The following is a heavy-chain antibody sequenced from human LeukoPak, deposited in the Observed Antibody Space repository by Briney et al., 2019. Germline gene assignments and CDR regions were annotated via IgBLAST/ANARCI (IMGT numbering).Heavy chain of an antibody. V-gene: IGHV3-53*01. CDR2: IYSGGST. J-gene: IGHJ6*04. CDR3: ARDARPVYGDYDDGLDV. CDR1: GFTVSSNY. D-gene: IGHD4-17*01. Sequence: GGPLRLSCAASGFTVSSNYMSWVRQAPGKGLEWVSVIYSGGSTYYADSVKGRFTISRDNSKNTLYLRMNSLRAEDTAVYYCARDARPVYGDYDDGLDVWGKGTTVTVSS.